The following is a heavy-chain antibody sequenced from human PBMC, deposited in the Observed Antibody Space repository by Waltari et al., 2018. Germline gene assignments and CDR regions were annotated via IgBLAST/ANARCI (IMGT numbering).Heavy chain of an antibody. Sequence: EVQLLESGGGLVQPGGSLRLSCAASGFPFSSYAMRWVRQAPGKGLEWVSVIYSGGSTYYADSVKGRFTISRDNSKNTLYLQMNSLRAEDTAVYYCAKDHGDYELDYWGQGTLVTVSS. V-gene: IGHV3-23*03. D-gene: IGHD4-17*01. CDR2: IYSGGST. J-gene: IGHJ4*02. CDR3: AKDHGDYELDY. CDR1: GFPFSSYA.